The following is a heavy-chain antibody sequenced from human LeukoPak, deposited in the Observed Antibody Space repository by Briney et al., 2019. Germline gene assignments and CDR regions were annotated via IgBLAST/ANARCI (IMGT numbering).Heavy chain of an antibody. CDR3: ARDSRGPGTAAMFYY. Sequence: PSETLSLTCTVSGGSISSGGYYWSWIRQHSGKGLEWIAYIFYTGSTSYNPSLKSRTSISIDTSENQFSLKLTSVTAADTAMYYCARDSRGPGTAAMFYYWGQGTLVIVSS. CDR1: GGSISSGGYY. CDR2: IFYTGST. D-gene: IGHD2-2*01. V-gene: IGHV4-31*03. J-gene: IGHJ4*02.